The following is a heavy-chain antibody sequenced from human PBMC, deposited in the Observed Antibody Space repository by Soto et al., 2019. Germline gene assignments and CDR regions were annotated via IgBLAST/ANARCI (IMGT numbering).Heavy chain of an antibody. D-gene: IGHD1-7*01. V-gene: IGHV1-2*02. Sequence: GASVKVSCKASGYTFTAHYMHWVRQAPGQGLGWMGWINPDSGVTNYAQKFQDRVTMTRDTSINTVYMELDRLKSDDTAVYYCARVGLVARELVAWGQGTPVTVSS. J-gene: IGHJ5*02. CDR3: ARVGLVARELVA. CDR1: GYTFTAHY. CDR2: INPDSGVT.